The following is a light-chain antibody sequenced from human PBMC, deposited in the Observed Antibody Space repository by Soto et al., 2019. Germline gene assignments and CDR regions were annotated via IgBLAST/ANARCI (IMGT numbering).Light chain of an antibody. J-gene: IGKJ1*01. CDR3: QQSYSTPWT. CDR2: AAS. V-gene: IGKV1-8*01. CDR1: QGISSY. Sequence: AIRMTQSPSSLSASTGDRVTITCRASQGISSYLAWYHQKPGKAPKLLIYAASTLQSGVPSRFSGSGSGTDFTLTISSLQPEDFATYYCQQSYSTPWTFGQGTKVDIK.